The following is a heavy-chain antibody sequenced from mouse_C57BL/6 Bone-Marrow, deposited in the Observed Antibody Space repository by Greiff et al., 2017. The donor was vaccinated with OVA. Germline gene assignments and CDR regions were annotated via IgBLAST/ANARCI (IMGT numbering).Heavy chain of an antibody. Sequence: VQLQESGAELARPGASVKLSCKASGYTFTSYGISWVKQRPGQGLEWIGEIYPRSGNTYYNEKFKGKATLTADKSSSTAYMELRSLTSEDSAVYFCARGDLLWFVYYAMDYWGQGTSVTVSS. V-gene: IGHV1-81*01. CDR2: IYPRSGNT. J-gene: IGHJ4*01. D-gene: IGHD2-2*01. CDR1: GYTFTSYG. CDR3: ARGDLLWFVYYAMDY.